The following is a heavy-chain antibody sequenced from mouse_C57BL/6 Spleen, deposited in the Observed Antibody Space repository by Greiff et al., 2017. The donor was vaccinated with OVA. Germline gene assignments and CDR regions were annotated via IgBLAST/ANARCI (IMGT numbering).Heavy chain of an antibody. Sequence: DVQLQESGGGLVKPGGSLKLSCAASGFTFSDYGMHWVRQAPEQGLEWVAYISSGSSTIYYADTVKGRFTISRDNAKNTLFLQMTSLRSGDTAMYYCARREGYYYGSSYGYCDGWGTGTTVTVSS. D-gene: IGHD1-1*01. CDR2: ISSGSSTI. V-gene: IGHV5-17*01. CDR1: GFTFSDYG. J-gene: IGHJ1*03. CDR3: ARREGYYYGSSYGYCDG.